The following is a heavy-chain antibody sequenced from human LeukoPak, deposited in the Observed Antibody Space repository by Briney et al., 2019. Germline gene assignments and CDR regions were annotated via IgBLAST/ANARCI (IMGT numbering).Heavy chain of an antibody. CDR1: RFTFSSYE. Sequence: GGSLSLSWASSRFTFSSYEMNWVRQAPGKGLEWVSYISSSGSTIYYADSVKGRFTISRDNAKNSLYLQMNSLRAEDTAVYYCASWGRWDPYYFDYWGQGTLVTVSS. V-gene: IGHV3-48*03. D-gene: IGHD3-16*01. CDR2: ISSSGSTI. CDR3: ASWGRWDPYYFDY. J-gene: IGHJ4*02.